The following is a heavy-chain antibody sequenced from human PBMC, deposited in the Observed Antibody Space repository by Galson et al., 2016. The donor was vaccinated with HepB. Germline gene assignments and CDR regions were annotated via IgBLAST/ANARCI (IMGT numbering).Heavy chain of an antibody. CDR1: GGSINSDPFY. CDR3: AKEFTY. CDR2: IYSSGYT. V-gene: IGHV4-61*02. J-gene: IGHJ4*02. Sequence: TLSLTCSVFGGSINSDPFYWSWIRQPAGKGLEWIGRIYSSGYTDYNPSLKSRVTLSLHPSNNQFSLELTSVTAADTAVYYCAKEFTYWGQGALVTVSS.